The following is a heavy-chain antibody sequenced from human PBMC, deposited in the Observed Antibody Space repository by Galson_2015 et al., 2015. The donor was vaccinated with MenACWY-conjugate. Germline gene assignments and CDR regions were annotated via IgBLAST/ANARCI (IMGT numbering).Heavy chain of an antibody. CDR3: TTHKPDSWGGLLFHFYMAV. J-gene: IGHJ6*03. Sequence: SLRLCCAGSAFTFSNAYMSWVRQAPGKGLEWVGRIKSQTDGGKIDYAAPVKGRFTISRDDSKNTLYLQMNSLKIEDTAVYYCTTHKPDSWGGLLFHFYMAVWGKGTTVTVSS. CDR1: AFTFSNAY. CDR2: IKSQTDGGKI. V-gene: IGHV3-15*01. D-gene: IGHD2-21*01.